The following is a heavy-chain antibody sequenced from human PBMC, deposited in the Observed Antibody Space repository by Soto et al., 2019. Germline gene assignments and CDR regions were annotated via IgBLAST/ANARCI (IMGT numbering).Heavy chain of an antibody. D-gene: IGHD3-3*01. J-gene: IGHJ4*02. CDR2: IHSGGTT. V-gene: IGHV3-53*04. CDR3: ARGVSTSPFDS. CDR1: GFVVSSNY. Sequence: EVQLVESGGGLVLPGGSLRLSCAASGFVVSSNYMNWVRQAPGKGLEWVSVIHSGGTTYYADSVKGRFSISRDSSKHTVYLQMSSLRPEDTAVYYCARGVSTSPFDSWGQGTLVTVSS.